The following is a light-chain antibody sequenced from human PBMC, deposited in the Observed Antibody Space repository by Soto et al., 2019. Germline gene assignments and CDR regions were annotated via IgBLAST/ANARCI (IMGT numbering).Light chain of an antibody. CDR2: GAS. V-gene: IGKV3-15*01. Sequence: EIVLTQSPGTLSLSPGERATLSCRASQSVSSNYLAWFQQKPGQAPRLLIYGASTRATGIPARFSGSGAGPECTRTISSLQSEDVEVDYCRQYNNWPRTFGQGTKVDIK. CDR3: RQYNNWPRT. J-gene: IGKJ1*01. CDR1: QSVSSN.